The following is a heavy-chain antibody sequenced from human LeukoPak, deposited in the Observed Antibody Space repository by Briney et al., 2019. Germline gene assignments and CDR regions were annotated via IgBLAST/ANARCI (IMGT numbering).Heavy chain of an antibody. D-gene: IGHD6-19*01. V-gene: IGHV3-64D*09. CDR3: VKDSAPYSNGWGFDY. J-gene: IGHJ4*02. Sequence: GGSLRLSCSASGFTFSSYAMHWVRQAPGKGLEYVSAISSSGGSTYDADSVKGRFTISRDNSNNTLYLQKSSLRAEDTAVYYCVKDSAPYSNGWGFDYWGQGTLVTVSS. CDR2: ISSSGGST. CDR1: GFTFSSYA.